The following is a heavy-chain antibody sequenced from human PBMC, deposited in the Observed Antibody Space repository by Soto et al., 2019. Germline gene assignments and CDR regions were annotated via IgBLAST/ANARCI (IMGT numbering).Heavy chain of an antibody. V-gene: IGHV4-39*01. Sequence: QLQLQESGPGLVKPSETLSLTCTVSGGSISSSSYYWGWIRQPPGKGLEWIGSIYYSGSTYYNPSLKSRVTISVDTSKNQFSLKLSSVTAADTAVYYCATTGPGLEQQLVPPDYWGQGTLVTVSS. CDR1: GGSISSSSYY. D-gene: IGHD6-13*01. CDR3: ATTGPGLEQQLVPPDY. CDR2: IYYSGST. J-gene: IGHJ4*02.